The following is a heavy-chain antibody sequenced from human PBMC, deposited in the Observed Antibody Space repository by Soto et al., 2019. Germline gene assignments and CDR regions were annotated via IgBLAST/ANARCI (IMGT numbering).Heavy chain of an antibody. J-gene: IGHJ6*02. CDR1: GYTFTGYY. D-gene: IGHD6-19*01. V-gene: IGHV1-2*02. Sequence: ASVKVSCKASGYTFTGYYMHWVRQAPGQGLEWMGWINPNSGGTNYAQKFQGRVTMTRDTSISTAYMELSRLRSDDTAVYYCARDSGPYSSGWYRYYYCYGMDVWGQGTTVTVSS. CDR3: ARDSGPYSSGWYRYYYCYGMDV. CDR2: INPNSGGT.